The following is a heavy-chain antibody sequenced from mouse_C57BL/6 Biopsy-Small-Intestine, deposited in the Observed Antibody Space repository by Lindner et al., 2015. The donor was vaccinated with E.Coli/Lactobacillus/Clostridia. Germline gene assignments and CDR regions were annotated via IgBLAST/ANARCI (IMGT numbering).Heavy chain of an antibody. Sequence: VQLQESGPELVKPGASVKISCKASGYAFSSSWMNWVKQRPGKGLEWIGRIYPGDGDTNYNGKFKGKATLTADKSSSTAYMQLSSLTSEDSAVYFCARGYLGIFDYWGQGTTLTVSS. V-gene: IGHV1-82*01. D-gene: IGHD3-1*01. CDR1: GYAFSSSW. CDR2: IYPGDGDT. CDR3: ARGYLGIFDY. J-gene: IGHJ2*01.